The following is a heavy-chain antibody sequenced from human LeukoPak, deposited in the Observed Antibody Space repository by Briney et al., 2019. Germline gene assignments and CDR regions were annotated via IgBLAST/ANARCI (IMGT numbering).Heavy chain of an antibody. CDR2: IYYSGST. Sequence: SGGSLRLSCAASGFTFSSYSMNWVRQPPGKGLEWVGYIYYSGSTNYNPSLKSRVTMSVDTSKNQFSLKLSSVTAADTAVYYCARSLGYSYVQNWFDPWGQGTLVTVSS. J-gene: IGHJ5*02. CDR1: GFTFSSYS. V-gene: IGHV4-59*12. D-gene: IGHD5-18*01. CDR3: ARSLGYSYVQNWFDP.